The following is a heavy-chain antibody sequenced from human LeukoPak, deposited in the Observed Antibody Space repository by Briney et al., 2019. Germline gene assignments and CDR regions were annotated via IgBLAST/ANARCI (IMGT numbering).Heavy chain of an antibody. J-gene: IGHJ4*02. CDR2: IHYSGDI. Sequence: PSETLSLTCTVSGASISTSDWYWIRQPPGKGLEWIGYIHYSGDINYNPSLKSRVTISAYTSKNQLSLKLSSVTAADTAVYYCARDGCSGGSWYWDHWGQGTLVTVSS. CDR1: GASISTSD. V-gene: IGHV4-59*01. D-gene: IGHD2-15*01. CDR3: ARDGCSGGSWYWDH.